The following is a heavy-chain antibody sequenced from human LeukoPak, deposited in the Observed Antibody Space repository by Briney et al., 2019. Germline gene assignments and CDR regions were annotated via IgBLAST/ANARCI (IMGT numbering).Heavy chain of an antibody. CDR2: IYYSGRT. Sequence: SETLSLTCTVSGGSISSSSYYWGWIRQPPGKGLECIGSIYYSGRTYYTPSLKSRVTISVDTSKNQFSLKVTSVTAADTAVYYCARIRYSENIDYWGQGTLVTVSA. D-gene: IGHD1-1*01. CDR1: GGSISSSSYY. J-gene: IGHJ4*02. V-gene: IGHV4-39*01. CDR3: ARIRYSENIDY.